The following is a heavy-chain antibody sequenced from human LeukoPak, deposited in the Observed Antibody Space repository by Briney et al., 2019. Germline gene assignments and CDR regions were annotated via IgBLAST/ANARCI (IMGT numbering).Heavy chain of an antibody. V-gene: IGHV3-30*03. CDR1: LFTFSTYI. CDR3: GWNLVHGFDY. D-gene: IGHD6-6*01. Sequence: GGALRLSCAASLFTFSTYIMNSVRQAPGKGREWVVLITNDGSNIKYGFSVKGRITSSRDNYKNTLYLEKNSPGAEDTAIYYCGWNLVHGFDYWGQGTLVTVSS. J-gene: IGHJ4*02. CDR2: ITNDGSNI.